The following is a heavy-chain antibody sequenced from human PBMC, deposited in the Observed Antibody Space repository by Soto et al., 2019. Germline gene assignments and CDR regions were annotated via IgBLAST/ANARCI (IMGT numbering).Heavy chain of an antibody. J-gene: IGHJ6*02. Sequence: QLVESGGGLIQPGGSLRLSCAASGFTVGGDYISWVRQAPGKGLEWVSIMYTDGVTFYADSVRGRFTFSRDDSKNTLYLQMSSLRAEDTAVYYCARVLRRGGLDVWGQGTTVTVSS. V-gene: IGHV3-53*01. CDR2: MYTDGVT. CDR3: ARVLRRGGLDV. D-gene: IGHD5-12*01. CDR1: GFTVGGDY.